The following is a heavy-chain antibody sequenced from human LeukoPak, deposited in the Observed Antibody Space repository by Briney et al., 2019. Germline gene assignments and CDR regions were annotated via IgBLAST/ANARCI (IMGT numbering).Heavy chain of an antibody. CDR2: ISSSSSTI. Sequence: GGSLRLSCAASGFIFGTYSMNWVRQAPGKGLEWVSYISSSSSTIYHADSVKGRFTISRDNAKNSLYLQMNSLRAEDTAIYYCTRDSPPDYWGQGTLVTVSS. V-gene: IGHV3-48*01. J-gene: IGHJ4*02. CDR1: GFIFGTYS. CDR3: TRDSPPDY.